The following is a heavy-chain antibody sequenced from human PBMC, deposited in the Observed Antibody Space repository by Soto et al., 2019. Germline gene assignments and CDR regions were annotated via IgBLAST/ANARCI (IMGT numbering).Heavy chain of an antibody. J-gene: IGHJ5*02. CDR2: INAGNGNT. D-gene: IGHD3-16*02. Sequence: ASVKVSCKASGYTFTSYAMHWVRQAPGQRLEWMGWINAGNGNTKYSQKFQGRVTITRDTSASTAYMELSSLRSEDTAVYYCARTRLAYYDYVWGSYRHNWFDPWGQRTLVTVSS. V-gene: IGHV1-3*01. CDR1: GYTFTSYA. CDR3: ARTRLAYYDYVWGSYRHNWFDP.